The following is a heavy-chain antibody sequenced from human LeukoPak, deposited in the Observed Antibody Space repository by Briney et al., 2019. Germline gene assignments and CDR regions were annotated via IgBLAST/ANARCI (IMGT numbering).Heavy chain of an antibody. CDR1: GFTFSSYA. V-gene: IGHV3-64*01. CDR2: ISSNGGST. D-gene: IGHD1-1*01. J-gene: IGHJ4*02. CDR3: AREGPWRAPLGY. Sequence: GGSLRLSCAVSGFTFSSYAMHWVRQAPGKGLEYVSAISSNGGSTYYANSVKGRFTISRDNSKNTLYLQMGSLRAEDMAVYYCAREGPWRAPLGYWGQGTLVTASS.